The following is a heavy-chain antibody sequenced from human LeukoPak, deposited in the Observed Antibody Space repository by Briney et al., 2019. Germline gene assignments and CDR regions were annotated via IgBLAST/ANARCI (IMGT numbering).Heavy chain of an antibody. CDR3: AKSRAPTANPDAFDF. CDR2: IGYGGSKE. J-gene: IGHJ3*01. CDR1: GFTFNNYG. D-gene: IGHD4/OR15-4a*01. V-gene: IGHV3-30*02. Sequence: PGGSLRLSCAASGFTFNNYGMHWVRQAPGKGLEWVSFIGYGGSKEYYADSVKGRFTISRDNSKNSLYLQMNSLRVEDTAVYYCAKSRAPTANPDAFDFWGQGTMVTVSS.